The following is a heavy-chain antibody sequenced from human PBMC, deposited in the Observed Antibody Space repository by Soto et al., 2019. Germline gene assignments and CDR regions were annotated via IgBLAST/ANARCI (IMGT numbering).Heavy chain of an antibody. J-gene: IGHJ4*02. CDR1: GYTFTGYY. CDR3: ARDSVGVVNDVVVTAIYDY. Sequence: ASVKVSCKASGYTFTGYYMHWVRQAPGQGLEWMGWINPNSGGTNYAQKFQGWVTMPRDTSISTAYMELSRLRSDDTAVYCCARDSVGVVNDVVVTAIYDYWGQGTLVTVSS. V-gene: IGHV1-2*04. D-gene: IGHD2-21*02. CDR2: INPNSGGT.